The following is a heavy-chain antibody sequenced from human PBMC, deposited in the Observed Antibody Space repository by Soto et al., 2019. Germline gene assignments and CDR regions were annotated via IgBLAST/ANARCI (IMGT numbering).Heavy chain of an antibody. CDR3: ARDRPTGIDRESDY. CDR1: GYTFTDYD. J-gene: IGHJ4*02. D-gene: IGHD3-22*01. Sequence: VQLVQSGAEVRKPGASVKVSCEASGYTFTDYDLHWVRQAPGQGLEWLGRIHPNSGDTNYAQKFQGRVTMTIDTSIITVYIELNRRTSDGTAVYFCARDRPTGIDRESDYWGQGTLVTVSS. CDR2: IHPNSGDT. V-gene: IGHV1-2*06.